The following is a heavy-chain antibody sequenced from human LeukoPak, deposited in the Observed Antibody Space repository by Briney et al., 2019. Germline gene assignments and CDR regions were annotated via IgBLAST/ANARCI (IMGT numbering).Heavy chain of an antibody. D-gene: IGHD2-2*03. CDR2: FSLDSDNV. Sequence: GRSLRLSCGASGFTFHEKYAMHWVRQAPGKGLEWVSGFSLDSDNVGYADSVRGRFTVSRDRAKNSLYLQMNCLRPEDTALYFCTKDMDPGGINVWGQGTTVIVSS. CDR1: GFTFHEKYA. CDR3: TKDMDPGGINV. J-gene: IGHJ6*02. V-gene: IGHV3-9*01.